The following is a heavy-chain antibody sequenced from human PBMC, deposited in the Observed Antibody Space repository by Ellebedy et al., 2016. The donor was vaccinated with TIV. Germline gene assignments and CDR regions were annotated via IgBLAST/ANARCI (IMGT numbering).Heavy chain of an antibody. Sequence: SETLSLTCAVYGGSFSGYYWSWIRQPPGKGLEWIGEINHSGSTNYNPSLKSRVTISVDTSKNQFSLKLSSVTAADTAVYYCVGTRRILRGAPADYWGQGTLVTVSS. V-gene: IGHV4-34*01. CDR3: VGTRRILRGAPADY. D-gene: IGHD2-15*01. J-gene: IGHJ4*02. CDR2: INHSGST. CDR1: GGSFSGYY.